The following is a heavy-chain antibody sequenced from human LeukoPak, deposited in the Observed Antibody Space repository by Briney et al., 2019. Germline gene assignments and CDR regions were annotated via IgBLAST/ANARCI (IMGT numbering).Heavy chain of an antibody. CDR2: ISFDGNDK. Sequence: GGSLRLSCAASGFTFRSYGMHWVRQAPGKGLEWLAAISFDGNDKHYADSVKGRFTISRDSSTNTVYLQMNSLRAEDTAIYYCARGRSSESYCFDYWGQGTLLTVSS. J-gene: IGHJ4*02. V-gene: IGHV3-30*03. CDR1: GFTFRSYG. D-gene: IGHD1-26*01. CDR3: ARGRSSESYCFDY.